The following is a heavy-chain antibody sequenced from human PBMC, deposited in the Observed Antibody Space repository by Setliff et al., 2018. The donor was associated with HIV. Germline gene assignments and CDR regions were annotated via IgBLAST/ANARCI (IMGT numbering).Heavy chain of an antibody. J-gene: IGHJ3*01. CDR2: IIPIFKSA. Sequence: SVKVSCKVSGDTFNNYGLNWVRQVPGQGLEWMGGIIPIFKSADYAQKFQGRVTITTDESTSTAYMDPSSLKSEDTAIYYCARTSGDAYNYEGAFDVWGQGTLVTVSS. D-gene: IGHD5-12*01. CDR1: GDTFNNYG. CDR3: ARTSGDAYNYEGAFDV. V-gene: IGHV1-69*05.